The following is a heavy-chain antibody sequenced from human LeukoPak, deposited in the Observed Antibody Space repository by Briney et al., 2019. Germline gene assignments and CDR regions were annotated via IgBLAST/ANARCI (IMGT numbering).Heavy chain of an antibody. J-gene: IGHJ6*02. CDR3: AKHYYRVVRGVKVDYYGMDV. Sequence: GGSLRLSCAASGFTFSSTAMNWVRQAPGKGLDWVSTISGSGDSTYHADSVKGRFTISRDNSKNTLYLQMNNLRAEDTAIYYCAKHYYRVVRGVKVDYYGMDVWGRGTTVTVSS. D-gene: IGHD3-10*01. V-gene: IGHV3-23*01. CDR1: GFTFSSTA. CDR2: ISGSGDST.